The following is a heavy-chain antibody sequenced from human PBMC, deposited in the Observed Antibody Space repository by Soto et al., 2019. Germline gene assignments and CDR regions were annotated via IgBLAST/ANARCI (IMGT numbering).Heavy chain of an antibody. V-gene: IGHV4-39*01. D-gene: IGHD5-12*01. J-gene: IGHJ6*02. CDR2: IYYSGST. Sequence: QLQLQESGPGLVKPSETLSLTCTVSGGSISSSSYYWGWIRQPPGKGLEWIGSIYYSGSTYYNPSLKSRGTMSVDTSQNKFCLKLSSVTAADTAAYYCARLEICGSRGYSGSDGTRYYYYGMDVWGQGTTVTVSS. CDR1: GGSISSSSYY. CDR3: ARLEICGSRGYSGSDGTRYYYYGMDV.